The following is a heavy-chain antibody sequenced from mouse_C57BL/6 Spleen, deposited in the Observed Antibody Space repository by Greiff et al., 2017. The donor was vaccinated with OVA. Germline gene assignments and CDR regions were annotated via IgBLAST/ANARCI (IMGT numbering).Heavy chain of an antibody. Sequence: VQLQQSGAELVRPGASVTLSCKASGYTFTDYEMHWVKQTPVHGLEWIGAIDPETGGTAYNQKFKGKAILTADKSSSTAYMELRGLTSEDSAVYYCTRYELGRAMDYWGQGTSVTVSS. V-gene: IGHV1-15*01. J-gene: IGHJ4*01. D-gene: IGHD4-1*01. CDR2: IDPETGGT. CDR1: GYTFTDYE. CDR3: TRYELGRAMDY.